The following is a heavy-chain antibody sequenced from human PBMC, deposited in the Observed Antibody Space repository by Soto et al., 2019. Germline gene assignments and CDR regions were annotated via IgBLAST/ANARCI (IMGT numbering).Heavy chain of an antibody. CDR3: ARAHCSGGSCYSVQHWFDP. D-gene: IGHD2-15*01. V-gene: IGHV4-4*02. Sequence: QVQLQESGPGLVKPSGTLSLTCAVSGGSISSSNWWSWVRQPPGKGLEWIGEMYHSGSTNHNPSPKSRVTKSVNKSKNQFSLKLSSVTAADTAVYYCARAHCSGGSCYSVQHWFDPWGQGTLVTVSS. CDR2: MYHSGST. CDR1: GGSISSSNW. J-gene: IGHJ5*02.